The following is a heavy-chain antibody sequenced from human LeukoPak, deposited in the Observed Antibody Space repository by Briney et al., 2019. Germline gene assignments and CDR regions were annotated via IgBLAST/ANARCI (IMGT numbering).Heavy chain of an antibody. D-gene: IGHD6-19*01. CDR3: ARELRVAVAGIDY. Sequence: ASVKVSCKASGYTFTGYYMHWVRQAPGQGLEWMGWINPNSGGTNYAQKFQGRVTMTRDTSISTAYMELSRLRSDDTAVYYCARELRVAVAGIDYWGQGTLVTVSS. CDR2: INPNSGGT. J-gene: IGHJ4*02. V-gene: IGHV1-2*02. CDR1: GYTFTGYY.